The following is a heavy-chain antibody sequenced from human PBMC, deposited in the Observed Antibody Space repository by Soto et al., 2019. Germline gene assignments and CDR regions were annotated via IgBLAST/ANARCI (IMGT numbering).Heavy chain of an antibody. J-gene: IGHJ4*02. CDR2: IFYSGST. V-gene: IGHV4-59*08. D-gene: IGHD6-19*01. CDR3: ARHWKSSIEVAPYYFDY. CDR1: GGSINTYSY. Sequence: SETLSLTCTVSGGSINTYSYWSWIRQSPGKGLEWIGYIFYSGSTNYNPSLKSRVTISLDRSKNQFSLKLSSVTAADTAVYYCARHWKSSIEVAPYYFDYWSQGTLVTVSS.